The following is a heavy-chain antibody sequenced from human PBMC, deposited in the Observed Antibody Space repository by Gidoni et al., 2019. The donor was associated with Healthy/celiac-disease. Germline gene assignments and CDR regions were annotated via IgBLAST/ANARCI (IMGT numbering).Heavy chain of an antibody. CDR1: GFTFSRYR. CDR2: ISSSSSYI. D-gene: IGHD3-22*01. CDR3: ARAYYYDSSGYYPRYDY. J-gene: IGHJ4*02. Sequence: EVQLVESGGGLVKPGGSLRLSCAASGFTFSRYRMNWVRQAPGKGLEWVSSISSSSSYIYYADSVKGRFTISRDNAKNSLYLQMNSLRAEDTAVYYCARAYYYDSSGYYPRYDYWGQGTLVTVSS. V-gene: IGHV3-21*01.